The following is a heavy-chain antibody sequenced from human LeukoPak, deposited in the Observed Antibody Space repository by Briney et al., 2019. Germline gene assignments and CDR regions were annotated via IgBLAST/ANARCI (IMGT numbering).Heavy chain of an antibody. CDR2: INHSGST. Sequence: PSETLSLTCTVSGGSISSYYWSWIRPPPGKGLEWIGEINHSGSTPYNASHKSRVTICVDTYKNQFSLKLSCVTAADTAVYYCARGPIVVVVAATRAYDYWGQGTMVTVSS. J-gene: IGHJ4*02. D-gene: IGHD2-15*01. V-gene: IGHV4-34*01. CDR3: ARGPIVVVVAATRAYDY. CDR1: GGSISSYY.